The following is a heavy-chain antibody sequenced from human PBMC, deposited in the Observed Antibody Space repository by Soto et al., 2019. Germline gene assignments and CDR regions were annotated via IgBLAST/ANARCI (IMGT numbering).Heavy chain of an antibody. CDR1: GFTFSSYS. CDR3: ARDGSMVRGLNYYYYYGMDV. J-gene: IGHJ6*02. Sequence: EVQLVESGGGLVKPGGSLRLSCAASGFTFSSYSMNWVRQAPGKGLEWVSSISSSSSYIYYADSVKGRFTISRDNAKNSLYLQRNSLRAEDTAVYYCARDGSMVRGLNYYYYYGMDVWGQGTTVTVSS. D-gene: IGHD3-10*01. CDR2: ISSSSSYI. V-gene: IGHV3-21*01.